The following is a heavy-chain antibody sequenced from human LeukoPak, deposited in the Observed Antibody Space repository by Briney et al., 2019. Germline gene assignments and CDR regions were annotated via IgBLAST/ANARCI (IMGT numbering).Heavy chain of an antibody. V-gene: IGHV1-18*01. CDR2: ISAYNGNT. D-gene: IGHD5-24*01. J-gene: IGHJ4*02. Sequence: ASVKVSCKASGYTFTTYGITWVRQAPGQGLEWMGWISAYNGNTNYAQKVQGRVTMTTDTSTSTAYMELRSLRSDDPAVYYCARALVDGYKELGYWGQGTLVTVSS. CDR3: ARALVDGYKELGY. CDR1: GYTFTTYG.